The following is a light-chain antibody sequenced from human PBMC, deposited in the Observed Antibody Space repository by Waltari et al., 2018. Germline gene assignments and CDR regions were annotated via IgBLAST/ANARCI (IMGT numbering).Light chain of an antibody. J-gene: IGLJ3*02. CDR3: CSYAGSTSWV. V-gene: IGLV2-23*01. CDR1: SSDVGSHNL. Sequence: QSALTQPASVSGSPGQSITILCPGTSSDVGSHNLVSWYQQYPGKAPKLMIYEGSKRPSGVSNRFSGSKSGNTASLTISGLQADDEADYYCCSYAGSTSWVFGGGTKVTVL. CDR2: EGS.